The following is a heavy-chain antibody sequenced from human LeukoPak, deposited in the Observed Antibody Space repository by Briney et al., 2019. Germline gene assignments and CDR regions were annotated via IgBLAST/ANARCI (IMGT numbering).Heavy chain of an antibody. Sequence: ASVKVSCKASGYTFTGYYMHWVRQAPGQGLEWMGWINPNSGGTNYAQKFQGRVTMTRDTSISTAYMELSRLRSDDTAVYYCAREKTGKEGFDYWGQGILVTVSS. CDR3: AREKTGKEGFDY. CDR2: INPNSGGT. J-gene: IGHJ4*02. V-gene: IGHV1-2*02. CDR1: GYTFTGYY. D-gene: IGHD1-1*01.